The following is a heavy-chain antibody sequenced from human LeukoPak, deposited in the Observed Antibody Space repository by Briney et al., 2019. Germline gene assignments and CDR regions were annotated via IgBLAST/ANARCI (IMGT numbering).Heavy chain of an antibody. Sequence: SETLSLTCAVSGGSISSSNWWSWVRQPPGKGLEWIGEIYHSGSINYKSSLKSRVTISVDKSKNQFSLKLSSVTAADTAVYYCARGRGAVTTDYFDYWGQVTLVTVSS. CDR1: GGSISSSNW. V-gene: IGHV4-4*02. CDR3: ARGRGAVTTDYFDY. D-gene: IGHD4-17*01. CDR2: IYHSGSI. J-gene: IGHJ4*02.